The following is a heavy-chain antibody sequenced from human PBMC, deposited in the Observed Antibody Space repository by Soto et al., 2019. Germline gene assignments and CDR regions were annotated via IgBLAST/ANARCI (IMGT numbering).Heavy chain of an antibody. CDR3: ARTKMATIAGAFDY. CDR2: IIPIFGTA. J-gene: IGHJ4*02. D-gene: IGHD5-12*01. Sequence: ASVKVSCKASGGTFSSYAISWVRQAPGQGLEWMGGIIPIFGTANYAQKFQGRVTITADKSTSTAYMELSSLRSEDTAVYYCARTKMATIAGAFDYWGQGTLVTVSS. CDR1: GGTFSSYA. V-gene: IGHV1-69*06.